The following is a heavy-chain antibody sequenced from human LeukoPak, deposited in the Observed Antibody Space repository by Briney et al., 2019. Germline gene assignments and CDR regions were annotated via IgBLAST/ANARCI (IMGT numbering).Heavy chain of an antibody. CDR1: GFTFSSYS. CDR2: ISSSSSYI. CDR3: ASEQQLAGRQY. J-gene: IGHJ4*02. Sequence: GGSLRLSCAASGFTFSSYSMNWVRQAPGKGLEWVSSISSSSSYIYYADSVKGRFTISRDNAKNSLYLQTNSLRAEDTAVYYCASEQQLAGRQYWGQGTLVTVSS. V-gene: IGHV3-21*01. D-gene: IGHD6-13*01.